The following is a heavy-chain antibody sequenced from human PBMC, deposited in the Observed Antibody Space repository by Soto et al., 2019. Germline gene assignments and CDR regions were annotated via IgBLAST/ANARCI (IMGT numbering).Heavy chain of an antibody. CDR3: AREVGHMDV. CDR2: VSPYNGDT. J-gene: IGHJ6*02. D-gene: IGHD2-2*01. CDR1: GYTFTTYG. Sequence: QVQLVQSGAEVKKPGASVKVSCKASGYTFTTYGINWERQAPGQGLEWMGWVSPYNGDTTYAQKVQGRVTMTTDTSTRTAYLELRSLRSDDTAVYYCAREVGHMDVWGQGTTVTVSS. V-gene: IGHV1-18*04.